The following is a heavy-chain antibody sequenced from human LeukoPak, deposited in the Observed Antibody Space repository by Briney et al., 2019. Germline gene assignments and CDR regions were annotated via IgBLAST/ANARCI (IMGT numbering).Heavy chain of an antibody. V-gene: IGHV3-48*04. J-gene: IGHJ4*02. D-gene: IGHD6-13*01. CDR2: ISSSSSTI. Sequence: GGSLRLSCAASGFTFSSYSMNWVRQAPGKGLEWVSYISSSSSTIYYADSVKGRFTISRDNAKDSLYLQMNSLRAEDTAVYYCARDKATYSSSWAYFDYWGQGTLVTVSS. CDR1: GFTFSSYS. CDR3: ARDKATYSSSWAYFDY.